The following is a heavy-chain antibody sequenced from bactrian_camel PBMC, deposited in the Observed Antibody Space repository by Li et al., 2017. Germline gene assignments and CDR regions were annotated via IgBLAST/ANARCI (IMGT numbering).Heavy chain of an antibody. CDR3: AAGAYGGSYLGQPVSAAKYLY. D-gene: IGHD6*01. J-gene: IGHJ4*01. Sequence: HVQLVESGGGSVQPGGSLRLSCTPSEYSNNPYNMALAWFRQAPGKEREGVAAITPGNSYTYYADSVKGRFTIARVTSNANDSLYLQMDNLKPDDTAMYDCAAGAYGGSYLGQPVSAAKYLYWGQGTQVTVS. V-gene: IGHV3S1*01. CDR1: EYSNNPYN. CDR2: ITPGNSYT.